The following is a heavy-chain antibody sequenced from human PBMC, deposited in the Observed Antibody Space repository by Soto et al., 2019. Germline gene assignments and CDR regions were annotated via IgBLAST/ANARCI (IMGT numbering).Heavy chain of an antibody. Sequence: SETLSLTCSVSNGSISSGYWTWIRQPPGKGLEWIGYIYYGGSINYNPSLKSRVIISVDTAKNQFSLSLSSVTAADTAVYYCTFSYYDIRGYRLDFWGQGTSVPVSS. CDR2: IYYGGSI. J-gene: IGHJ4*02. D-gene: IGHD3-22*01. CDR1: NGSISSGY. V-gene: IGHV4-59*01. CDR3: TFSYYDIRGYRLDF.